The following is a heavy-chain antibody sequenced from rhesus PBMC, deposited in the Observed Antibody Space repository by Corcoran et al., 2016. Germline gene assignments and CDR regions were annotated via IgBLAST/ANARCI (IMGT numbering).Heavy chain of an antibody. D-gene: IGHD2-39*01. CDR1: GVTSSSYW. Sequence: EVQLVESGGGLAKPGGSLRLSCAAWGVTSSSYWMNWCRQTPGKGLEWISAINSGGGSTYYADSVKGRFTISRDNSKNTLSLQMSSLRAEDTAVYYCAKEATRGFDYWGQGVLVTVSS. J-gene: IGHJ4*01. CDR3: AKEATRGFDY. V-gene: IGHV3S42*01. CDR2: INSGGGST.